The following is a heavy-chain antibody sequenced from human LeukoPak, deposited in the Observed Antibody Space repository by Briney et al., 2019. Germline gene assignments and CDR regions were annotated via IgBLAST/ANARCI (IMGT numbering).Heavy chain of an antibody. V-gene: IGHV1-18*04. CDR3: ARSGEYYDILTGYQPVDY. Sequence: ASVKVSCKASGYTFTSYGISWVRQAPGQGLEWMGWISAYNGNTNYAQKLQGRVTMTTDTSTSTAYMELRSLRSDDTAVYYCARSGEYYDILTGYQPVDYWGQGTLVTVSS. CDR1: GYTFTSYG. CDR2: ISAYNGNT. J-gene: IGHJ4*02. D-gene: IGHD3-9*01.